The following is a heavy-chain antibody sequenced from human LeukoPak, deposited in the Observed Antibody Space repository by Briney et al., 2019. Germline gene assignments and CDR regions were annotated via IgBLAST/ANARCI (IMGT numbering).Heavy chain of an antibody. D-gene: IGHD3-3*01. J-gene: IGHJ3*02. CDR2: IYHSGST. V-gene: IGHV4-4*02. CDR3: ARDLLEWPDAFDI. CDR1: GGSISSSNW. Sequence: PSGTVSLTCAVSGGSISSSNWWSWVRQPPGKGLEWIGEIYHSGSTNYNPSLKSRVTISVDKSKNQFSLKLSSVTAADTAVYYCARDLLEWPDAFDIWGQGTMVTVSS.